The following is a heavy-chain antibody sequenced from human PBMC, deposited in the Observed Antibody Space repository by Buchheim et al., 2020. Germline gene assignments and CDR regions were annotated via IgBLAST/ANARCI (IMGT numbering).Heavy chain of an antibody. CDR1: GFTFNTYS. V-gene: IGHV3-48*02. CDR2: ISSTSATV. CDR3: ARDRGYCSSASCWPSYDS. Sequence: EVQLVESGGGLVQPGGSLRLSCTVSGFTFNTYSMNWVRQAPGKGLEWVSYISSTSATVHYAGSVKGRFTLSRDNAKNSLHLQMNSLRDEDTATYYCARDRGYCSSASCWPSYDSWGQGTL. D-gene: IGHD2-2*01. J-gene: IGHJ4*02.